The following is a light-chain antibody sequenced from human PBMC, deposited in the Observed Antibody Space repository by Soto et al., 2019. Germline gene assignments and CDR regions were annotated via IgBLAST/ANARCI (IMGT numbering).Light chain of an antibody. CDR3: QSYDSSLSGVV. J-gene: IGLJ2*01. CDR2: GNN. Sequence: QSVLTQPPSVSGAPGQRVTISCTGSSSNIGAGFDVHWYQQLPGTAPKVLIYGNNNRPSGVPDRFSGSKSGTSASLAITGLQAEDEGDYYCQSYDSSLSGVVFGGGTQLTVL. V-gene: IGLV1-40*01. CDR1: SSNIGAGFD.